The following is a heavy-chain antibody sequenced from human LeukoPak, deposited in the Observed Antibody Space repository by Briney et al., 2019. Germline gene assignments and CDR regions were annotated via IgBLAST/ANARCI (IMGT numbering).Heavy chain of an antibody. Sequence: ASVKVSCKASGGTFSSYAISWVRQAPGQGLEWMGGIIPIFGTANYAQKFQGRATITTDESTSTAYMELSSLRSEDTAVYYCARDLMGIGRYYFDYWGQGTLVTVSS. J-gene: IGHJ4*02. CDR1: GGTFSSYA. D-gene: IGHD7-27*01. V-gene: IGHV1-69*05. CDR3: ARDLMGIGRYYFDY. CDR2: IIPIFGTA.